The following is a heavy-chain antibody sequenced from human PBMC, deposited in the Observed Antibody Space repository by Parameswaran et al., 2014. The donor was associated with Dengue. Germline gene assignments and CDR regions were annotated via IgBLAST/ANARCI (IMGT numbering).Heavy chain of an antibody. Sequence: WVRQAPGQGLEWMGRINPNSGGTNYAQKFQGRVTMTRDTSISTAYMELSRLRSDDTAVYYCARERGDGYNFWGQGTPGHRLL. CDR2: INPNSGGT. CDR3: ARERGDGYNF. D-gene: IGHD5-24*01. J-gene: IGHJ4*02. V-gene: IGHV1-2*06.